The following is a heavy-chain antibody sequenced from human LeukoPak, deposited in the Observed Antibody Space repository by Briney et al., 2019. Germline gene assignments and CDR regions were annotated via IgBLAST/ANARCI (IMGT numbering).Heavy chain of an antibody. D-gene: IGHD3-22*01. J-gene: IGHJ5*02. V-gene: IGHV1-18*01. CDR1: GYTFTSYG. CDR2: ISAYNGNT. CDR3: ARASYYYDIGGVNWFDP. Sequence: ASVKVSCKASGYTFTSYGISWVRQAPGQGLEWMGWISAYNGNTNYAQKLQGRVTMTTDTSTSTAYMELRSLRSDDTAVYYCARASYYYDIGGVNWFDPWGQGTLVTVSS.